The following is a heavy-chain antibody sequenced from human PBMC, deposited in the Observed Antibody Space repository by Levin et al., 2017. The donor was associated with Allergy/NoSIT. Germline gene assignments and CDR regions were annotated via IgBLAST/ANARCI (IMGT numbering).Heavy chain of an antibody. CDR1: GASISSGDYY. CDR3: ARDRLLRGIIKHWFDP. V-gene: IGHV4-30-4*01. Sequence: PSETLSLTCTVSGASISSGDYYWTWIRQRPGKGLEWIGYINYSGTTYFHPSLESRLTMSVDTSKNQFSLELSSVTAADTAVDYCARDRLLRGIIKHWFDPWGQGTLVTVSP. D-gene: IGHD3-10*01. CDR2: INYSGTT. J-gene: IGHJ5*02.